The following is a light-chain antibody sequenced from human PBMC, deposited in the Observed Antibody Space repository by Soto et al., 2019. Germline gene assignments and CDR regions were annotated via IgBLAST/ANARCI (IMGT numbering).Light chain of an antibody. J-gene: IGKJ2*01. CDR1: QSLAYSDGNTY. CDR3: MQGTHWPPYT. Sequence: DVVMTQSPLSLPVTLGQPASISCRSSQSLAYSDGNTYLNWFQQRPGQSPRRLIYKVSNRDSGVPDRVSGSGSGTGFTLKISRVEAEDVGVYYCMQGTHWPPYTFGQGTKLEIK. V-gene: IGKV2-30*01. CDR2: KVS.